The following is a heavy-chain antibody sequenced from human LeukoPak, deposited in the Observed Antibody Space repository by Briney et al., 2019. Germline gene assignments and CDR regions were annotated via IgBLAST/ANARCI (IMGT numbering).Heavy chain of an antibody. CDR2: ISSSSSYT. D-gene: IGHD2-21*02. Sequence: GGSLRLSCAASGFTFSSYSMTWVRQAPGKGLEWVSSISSSSSYTYYADSVKGRFTISRDNAKNSLYLQMNSLRAEDTAVYYCARGLRVTRSDYWGQGTLVTVSS. J-gene: IGHJ4*02. V-gene: IGHV3-21*04. CDR1: GFTFSSYS. CDR3: ARGLRVTRSDY.